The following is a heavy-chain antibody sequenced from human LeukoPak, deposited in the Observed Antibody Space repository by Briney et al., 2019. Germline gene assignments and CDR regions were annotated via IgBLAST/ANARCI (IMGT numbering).Heavy chain of an antibody. Sequence: LTGGSLRLSCAASGFTFSSYWMHWVRQAPGKGLVWLSRINSDGSSTSYADSVKGRFTISRDNAKNTLYLQMNSLRAEDTAVYYCARARYSSSWSDYWGQGTLVTVSS. CDR1: GFTFSSYW. D-gene: IGHD6-13*01. CDR2: INSDGSST. J-gene: IGHJ4*02. V-gene: IGHV3-74*01. CDR3: ARARYSSSWSDY.